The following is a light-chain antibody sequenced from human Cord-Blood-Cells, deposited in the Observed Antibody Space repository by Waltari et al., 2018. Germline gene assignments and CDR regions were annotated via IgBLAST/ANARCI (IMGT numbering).Light chain of an antibody. CDR1: QSVSSY. Sequence: EIVLTQSPATLSLSPGERATLSCRASQSVSSYLAWYQQKPGQAPRLLIYDASNRSTGIPARFGGSGSGTDFTLTSSSLEPEDFAVYYCQQRSNWITFGQGTRLEIK. J-gene: IGKJ5*01. V-gene: IGKV3-11*01. CDR2: DAS. CDR3: QQRSNWIT.